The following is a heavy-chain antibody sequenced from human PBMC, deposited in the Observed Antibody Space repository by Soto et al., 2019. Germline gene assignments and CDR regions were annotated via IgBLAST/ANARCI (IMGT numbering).Heavy chain of an antibody. CDR3: ARVGGGYQLLHAFDI. D-gene: IGHD2-2*01. Sequence: EVQLLESGGGLVQPGGSLRLSCAASGFTFSSYAMSWVRQAPGKGLEWVSAISSSRSYIYYADSVKGRFTISRDNAKNSLYLQMNSLRAEDTAVYYCARVGGGYQLLHAFDIWGQGTMVTVSS. CDR1: GFTFSSYA. J-gene: IGHJ3*02. CDR2: ISSSRSYI. V-gene: IGHV3-21*01.